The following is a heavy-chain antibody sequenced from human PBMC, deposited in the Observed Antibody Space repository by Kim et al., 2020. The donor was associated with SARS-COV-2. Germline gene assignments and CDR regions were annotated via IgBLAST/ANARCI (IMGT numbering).Heavy chain of an antibody. V-gene: IGHV3-73*01. D-gene: IGHD4-17*01. J-gene: IGHJ4*02. CDR3: SRHSGKHGDRGFDN. CDR1: GFTFSASA. Sequence: GGSLRLSCAASGFTFSASAIHWVRQASGKGLEWVGRIRSKPNNYATSYAASVTGRFTISRDDSTNTVYLQMDSLKTDDTAVYFCSRHSGKHGDRGFDNWGQGTLLTVSP. CDR2: IRSKPNNYAT.